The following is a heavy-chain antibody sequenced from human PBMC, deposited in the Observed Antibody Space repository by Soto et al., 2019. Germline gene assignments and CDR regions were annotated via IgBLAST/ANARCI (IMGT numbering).Heavy chain of an antibody. V-gene: IGHV5-10-1*01. CDR1: G. Sequence: GVRWMRKIKRKGLEWRGRIDPSASYTNYSPSFQGHVTISADKSISTAYLQWSSLKASDTAMYYCARPDGKPQLVLDASDFLVHGTMVTVSS. CDR2: IDPSASYT. CDR3: ARPDGKPQLVLDASDF. J-gene: IGHJ3*01. D-gene: IGHD6-13*01.